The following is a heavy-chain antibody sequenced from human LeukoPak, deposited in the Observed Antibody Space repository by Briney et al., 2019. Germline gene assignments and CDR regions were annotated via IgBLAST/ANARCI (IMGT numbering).Heavy chain of an antibody. Sequence: GGSLRLSCAASGFSFTNAWMSWVRQASGKGLEWVGRIRTEANSFATAYAASVEGRFTISRDDSQNTAYLQMNSLKTEDTAVYYCTRHGRGSLNVFDVWGQGTMVTVSS. CDR2: IRTEANSFAT. CDR1: GFSFTNAW. J-gene: IGHJ3*01. V-gene: IGHV3-73*01. CDR3: TRHGRGSLNVFDV. D-gene: IGHD1-26*01.